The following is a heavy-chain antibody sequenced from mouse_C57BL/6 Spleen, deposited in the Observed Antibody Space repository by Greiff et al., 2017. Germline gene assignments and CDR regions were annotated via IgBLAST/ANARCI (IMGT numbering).Heavy chain of an antibody. D-gene: IGHD1-1*01. J-gene: IGHJ3*01. V-gene: IGHV1-18*01. CDR3: ARREYYGSSSVFAY. CDR2: INPNNGGT. CDR1: GYTFTDYN. Sequence: VQLQQSGPELVKPGASVKIPCKASGYTFTDYNMDWVKQSHGKSLEWIGDINPNNGGTIYNQKFKGKATLTVDKSSSTAYMELRSLTSEDTAVYYCARREYYGSSSVFAYWGQGTLVTVSA.